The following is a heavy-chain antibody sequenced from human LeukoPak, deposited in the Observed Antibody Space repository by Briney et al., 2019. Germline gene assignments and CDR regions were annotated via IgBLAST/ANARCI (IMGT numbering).Heavy chain of an antibody. CDR1: GYTFNNYG. D-gene: IGHD4-17*01. J-gene: IGHJ4*02. V-gene: IGHV1-18*01. CDR3: ASGGRAKNGDSPEDIFDY. Sequence: ASVKVSCKASGYTFNNYGISWVRQAPGQGLEWMGWVTSYNGDTNYAQKFQGRVTITADKSTSTAYMELSSLRSEDTAVYYCASGGRAKNGDSPEDIFDYWGQGTLVTVSS. CDR2: VTSYNGDT.